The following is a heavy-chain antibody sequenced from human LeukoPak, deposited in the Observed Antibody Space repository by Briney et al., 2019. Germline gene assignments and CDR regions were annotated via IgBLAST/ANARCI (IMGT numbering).Heavy chain of an antibody. CDR2: TYSGGNT. D-gene: IGHD5-12*01. V-gene: IGHV3-66*02. Sequence: GGSLRLSCAASGFTASTTYMTWVRQAPGKGLEWVSVTYSGGNTYHTDSVKGRFTIFRDNSENTLYLQMNSLRAEDTAVYYCASNGGNSGAFLQLDYWGQGTLVTVSS. CDR3: ASNGGNSGAFLQLDY. CDR1: GFTASTTY. J-gene: IGHJ4*02.